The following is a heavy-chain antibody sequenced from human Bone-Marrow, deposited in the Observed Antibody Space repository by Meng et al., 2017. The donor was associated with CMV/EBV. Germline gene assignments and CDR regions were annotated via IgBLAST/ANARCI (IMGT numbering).Heavy chain of an antibody. CDR1: GFTFSSYG. CDR2: TWYDGSNK. V-gene: IGHV3-33*06. Sequence: GGSLRLSCAASGFTFSSYGMHWVRQAPGKGLEWVAVTWYDGSNKYYADSVKGRFTISRDTSKNTLYLQMNSLRAEDTAVYYCAKPWSGYLGYFDYWGQGTLVTVSS. J-gene: IGHJ4*02. CDR3: AKPWSGYLGYFDY. D-gene: IGHD3-3*01.